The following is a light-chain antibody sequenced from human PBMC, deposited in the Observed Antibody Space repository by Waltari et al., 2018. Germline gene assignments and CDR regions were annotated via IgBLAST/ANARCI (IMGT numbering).Light chain of an antibody. Sequence: SSDLTQDPAVSVALGQTVRITRQGDSLRSFYGSWYQQKPGQAPVLVIYGKNSRPSGIPDRFSGSSSGNTISLTITGAQADDEADYYCNSRDSSGNPPYVFGAGTKVTVL. CDR3: NSRDSSGNPPYV. CDR1: SLRSFY. V-gene: IGLV3-19*01. J-gene: IGLJ1*01. CDR2: GKN.